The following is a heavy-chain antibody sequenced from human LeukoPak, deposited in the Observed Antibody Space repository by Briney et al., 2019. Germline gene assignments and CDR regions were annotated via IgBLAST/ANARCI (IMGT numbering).Heavy chain of an antibody. V-gene: IGHV4-39*01. Sequence: SETLSLTCTVSGGSISSYYWGWIRQPPGKGLEWIGSIYYSGSTYYNPSLKSRVTISVATSKNQFSLKLSSVTAADTAVYYCARLGLGLYSSGYYSEEGFDYWGQGTLVTVSS. CDR1: GGSISSYY. CDR3: ARLGLGLYSSGYYSEEGFDY. CDR2: IYYSGST. J-gene: IGHJ4*02. D-gene: IGHD3-22*01.